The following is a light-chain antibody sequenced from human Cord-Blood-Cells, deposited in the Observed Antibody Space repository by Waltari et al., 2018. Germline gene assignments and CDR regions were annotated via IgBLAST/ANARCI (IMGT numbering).Light chain of an antibody. CDR3: KQYNNWPPLT. J-gene: IGKJ4*01. CDR1: QSVSSN. V-gene: IGKV3-15*01. Sequence: ASQSVSSNLAWYQQKPGQAPRLLIYGASTRATGIPARFSGSGSGTEFTLTISSLQSEDFAVYYCKQYNNWPPLTFGGGTKVEIK. CDR2: GAS.